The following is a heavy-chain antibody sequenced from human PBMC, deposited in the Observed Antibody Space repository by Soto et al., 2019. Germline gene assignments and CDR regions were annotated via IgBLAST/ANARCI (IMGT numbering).Heavy chain of an antibody. CDR2: ISAYNGNT. J-gene: IGHJ6*02. Sequence: QVQLMQSGVEVKKAGASVKVSCKASGYTFTSYGISWVRQAPGPGLEWMGWISAYNGNTNYAQKLQGRVTMTTDTSTNTPYMELRSLRSDDTAVYYCVRESYYDILTGLSYYYGMDVWGQGSTVTVSS. V-gene: IGHV1-18*04. D-gene: IGHD3-9*01. CDR1: GYTFTSYG. CDR3: VRESYYDILTGLSYYYGMDV.